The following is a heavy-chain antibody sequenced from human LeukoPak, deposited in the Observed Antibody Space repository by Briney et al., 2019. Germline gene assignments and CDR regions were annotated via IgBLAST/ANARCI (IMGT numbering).Heavy chain of an antibody. V-gene: IGHV4-38-2*02. Sequence: SETLSLTCTVSGYSISSGYHWGWIRQPPGKGLEWIGSIYHTGSTYYNPSLKSRVTISVDTSKNLFSLKLSSVTAADTAVYYCARDWTYSGSHGSFGYWGQGTLVTVSS. J-gene: IGHJ4*02. CDR2: IYHTGST. CDR3: ARDWTYSGSHGSFGY. D-gene: IGHD5-12*01. CDR1: GYSISSGYH.